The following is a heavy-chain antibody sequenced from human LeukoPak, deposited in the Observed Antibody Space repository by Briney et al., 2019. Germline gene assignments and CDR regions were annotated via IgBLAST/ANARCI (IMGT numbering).Heavy chain of an antibody. J-gene: IGHJ3*02. D-gene: IGHD4-17*01. V-gene: IGHV3-23*01. CDR3: AKAAYGDYAGAFDI. CDR1: GFTFSTYA. Sequence: GGSLRLSCAASGFTFSTYAMTWVRQAPGRGLEWVSSISGSGAGKFYAAPVKGRFTTSRDNSKNTLFVQMNNLRAEDTAVYYCAKAAYGDYAGAFDIWGQGTMVIVSS. CDR2: ISGSGAGK.